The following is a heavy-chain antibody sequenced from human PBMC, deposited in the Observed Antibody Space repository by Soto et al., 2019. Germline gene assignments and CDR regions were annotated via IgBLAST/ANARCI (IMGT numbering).Heavy chain of an antibody. CDR3: AREDIQDIVVVVVAPEGLGY. CDR2: ISGYNGNS. D-gene: IGHD2-15*01. CDR1: GYTFTSYG. V-gene: IGHV1-18*01. Sequence: QVQLVQSGAEVKKPGASVKVSCKASGYTFTSYGISWVRQAPGQGLEWMGRISGYNGNSNYAQNIQGRVTMTTDTSTSTANMERRSLISDDTAVYYCAREDIQDIVVVVVAPEGLGYWGQGTLVTVSS. J-gene: IGHJ4*02.